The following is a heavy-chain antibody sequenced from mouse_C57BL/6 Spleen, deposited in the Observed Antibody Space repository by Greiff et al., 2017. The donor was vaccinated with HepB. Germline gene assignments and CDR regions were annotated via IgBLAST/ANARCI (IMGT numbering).Heavy chain of an antibody. CDR1: GYNFTSYW. CDR2: IHPSDSDT. Sequence: VQLQQPGAELVKPGASVKVSCKASGYNFTSYWMHWVKQRPGQGLEWIGRIHPSDSDTNYNQKFKGKATLTVDKSSSTAYMQLSSLTSEDSAVYYCAIEVVTTVVATEAIDYWGQGTSVTVSS. CDR3: AIEVVTTVVATEAIDY. J-gene: IGHJ4*01. D-gene: IGHD1-1*01. V-gene: IGHV1-74*01.